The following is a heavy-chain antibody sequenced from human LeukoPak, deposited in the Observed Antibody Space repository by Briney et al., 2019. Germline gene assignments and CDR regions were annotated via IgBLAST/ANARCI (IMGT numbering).Heavy chain of an antibody. J-gene: IGHJ3*02. Sequence: AGGSLRLSCAASGFTFSSYAMSWVRQAPGKGLEWVSAISGSGGSTYYADSVKGRFTISRDNSKNTLYLQMNSPRAEDTAVYYCAKTYYYDSSGHDAFDIWGQGTMVTVSS. V-gene: IGHV3-23*01. CDR1: GFTFSSYA. D-gene: IGHD3-22*01. CDR2: ISGSGGST. CDR3: AKTYYYDSSGHDAFDI.